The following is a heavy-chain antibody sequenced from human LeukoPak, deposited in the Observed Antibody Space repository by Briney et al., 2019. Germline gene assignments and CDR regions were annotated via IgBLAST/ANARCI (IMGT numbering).Heavy chain of an antibody. J-gene: IGHJ6*03. Sequence: SETLSLTCTVSGGSISSGSYYWSWIRQPAGKGLERIGRIYTSGSTNYNPSLKSRVTISVDTSKNQFSLKLSSVTAADTAVYYCARLGGDSSGYLNCYYYMDVWGKGTTVTISS. V-gene: IGHV4-61*02. CDR1: GGSISSGSYY. D-gene: IGHD3-22*01. CDR3: ARLGGDSSGYLNCYYYMDV. CDR2: IYTSGST.